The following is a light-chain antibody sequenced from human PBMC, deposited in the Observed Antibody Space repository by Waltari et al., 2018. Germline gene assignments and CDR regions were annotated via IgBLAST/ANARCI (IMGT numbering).Light chain of an antibody. V-gene: IGKV1-5*03. Sequence: DIQMTQSPSTLSASVGDTVTITCRASQTVCAWLVWYQQKPENAPKLLIYKASNLKSGAPSRFSGSGSGTEFTLTINSLQPDDFATYYCQHYNNYSGTFGQGTRVELK. J-gene: IGKJ1*01. CDR1: QTVCAW. CDR2: KAS. CDR3: QHYNNYSGT.